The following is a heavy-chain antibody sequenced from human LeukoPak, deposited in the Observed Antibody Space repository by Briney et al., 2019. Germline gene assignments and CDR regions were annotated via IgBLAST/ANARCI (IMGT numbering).Heavy chain of an antibody. V-gene: IGHV3-21*01. CDR2: ISSSSSYI. CDR1: GFTFSSYS. Sequence: PGGSLRLSCAASGFTFSSYSMNWVRQAPGKGLEWVSSISSSSSYIYYADSVKGRFTISRDNAKNSLYLQMNSLRAEDTAVYYCASQSGYYYYGMDVWGQGTTVTVSS. CDR3: ASQSGYYYYGMDV. D-gene: IGHD6-25*01. J-gene: IGHJ6*02.